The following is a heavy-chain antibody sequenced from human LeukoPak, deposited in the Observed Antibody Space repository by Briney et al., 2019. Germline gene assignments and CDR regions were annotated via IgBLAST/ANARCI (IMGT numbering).Heavy chain of an antibody. CDR2: INSDGRNT. CDR1: GFTFSTYW. D-gene: IGHD3-3*01. Sequence: GGSLRLSCAASGFTFSTYWMHWVRQAPGKGLVWVSGINSDGRNTNYADSVKGRFTISRDNSKNTLYLQMNSLRAEDTAVYYCAKANTIFGVVIIAADYWGQGTLVTVSS. CDR3: AKANTIFGVVIIAADY. J-gene: IGHJ4*02. V-gene: IGHV3-74*01.